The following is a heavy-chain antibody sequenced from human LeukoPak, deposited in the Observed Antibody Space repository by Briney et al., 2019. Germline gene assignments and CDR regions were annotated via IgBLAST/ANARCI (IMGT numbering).Heavy chain of an antibody. V-gene: IGHV4-59*08. CDR2: IYYSGST. Sequence: SETLPLTCTVSGGSISSYYWSWIRQPPGKGLEWIGYIYYSGSTNYNPSLKSRVTISVDTSKNQFSLKLSSVTAADTAVYYCARLPLPTVVTDWGQGTLVTVSS. J-gene: IGHJ4*02. D-gene: IGHD4-23*01. CDR1: GGSISSYY. CDR3: ARLPLPTVVTD.